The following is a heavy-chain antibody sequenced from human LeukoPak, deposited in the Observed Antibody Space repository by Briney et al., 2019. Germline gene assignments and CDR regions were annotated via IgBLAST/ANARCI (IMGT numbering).Heavy chain of an antibody. CDR2: IKQDGSEK. J-gene: IGHJ5*02. CDR3: ARERRGYYDFWSGYSNWFDP. D-gene: IGHD3-3*01. V-gene: IGHV3-7*01. CDR1: GVTFSSYW. Sequence: GGSLRLSCAASGVTFSSYWMSWGRPAPGKGLEWVSNIKQDGSEKYYVDSVKGRFTISRDNAKNSLYLQMNSLRAEDTAVYYCARERRGYYDFWSGYSNWFDPWGQGTLVTVSS.